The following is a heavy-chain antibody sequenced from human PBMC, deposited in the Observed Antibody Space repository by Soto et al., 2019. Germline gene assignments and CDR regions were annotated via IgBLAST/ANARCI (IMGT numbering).Heavy chain of an antibody. J-gene: IGHJ5*02. Sequence: EVQLVESGGGLVQPGGSLRLSCAGSGFTFNSHEMTWVRQAPGKGLEWISSISSSGGSIYYADSVKGRFTVSRANAKNSLYLQMNSLRAEDTAVYYCARSWGLYCSSSRCYSPWFDPWGRGTLVTVSS. CDR1: GFTFNSHE. CDR3: ARSWGLYCSSSRCYSPWFDP. V-gene: IGHV3-48*03. CDR2: ISSSGGSI. D-gene: IGHD2-2*02.